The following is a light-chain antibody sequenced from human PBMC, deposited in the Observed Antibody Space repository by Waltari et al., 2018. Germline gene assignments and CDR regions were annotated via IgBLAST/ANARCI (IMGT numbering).Light chain of an antibody. V-gene: IGLV7-43*01. CDR2: ETK. Sequence: QAVVTPAPSLPLSPGGTFPLTCSSSTGAVTSGHFPHWFQQKPGKAPKTLIYETKNKPSWTPARFSGSLAGGKAARTLSGAQPEDEAEYYCWLYYSGAQVFGGGTRLTVL. CDR1: TGAVTSGHF. J-gene: IGLJ2*01. CDR3: WLYYSGAQV.